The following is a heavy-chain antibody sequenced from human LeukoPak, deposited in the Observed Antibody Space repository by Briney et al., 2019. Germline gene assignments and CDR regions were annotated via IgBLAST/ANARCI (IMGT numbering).Heavy chain of an antibody. CDR2: IYSGDST. D-gene: IGHD1-26*01. Sequence: GGSLRLSCAASGFTVNNNYMNWVRQAPGKGLEWVSLIYSGDSTYYADSVKGRFIISRDNSKNTLYLQMNSLRAEDTAVYYCAKDPLWELLYFDYWGQGTLVTVSS. J-gene: IGHJ4*02. CDR1: GFTVNNNY. CDR3: AKDPLWELLYFDY. V-gene: IGHV3-53*01.